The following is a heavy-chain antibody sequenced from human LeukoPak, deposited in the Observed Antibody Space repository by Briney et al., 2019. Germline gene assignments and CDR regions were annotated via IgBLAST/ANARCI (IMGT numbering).Heavy chain of an antibody. Sequence: GGSLRLSCTASGFGIGASFINWVRQAPGKWLEWVSLLSRGESAFYADSVKGRFTLSGDTSKNTVFLQMNSLRAEDTAVYFCARAVGVVDCNTYSCKPYYFDYWGQGALVTVSS. J-gene: IGHJ4*02. CDR2: LSRGESA. D-gene: IGHD2-2*01. CDR1: GFGIGASF. V-gene: IGHV3-66*01. CDR3: ARAVGVVDCNTYSCKPYYFDY.